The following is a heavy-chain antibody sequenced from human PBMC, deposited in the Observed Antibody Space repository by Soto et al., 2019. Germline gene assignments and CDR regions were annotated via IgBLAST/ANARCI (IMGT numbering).Heavy chain of an antibody. J-gene: IGHJ5*02. CDR3: ARDPFSSGWYEGGLFDP. CDR1: GYTFTSYY. D-gene: IGHD6-19*01. V-gene: IGHV1-46*01. Sequence: GASVKVSCKASGYTFTSYYMHWVRQAPGQGLEWMGIINPSGGSTSYAQKFQGRVTMTRDTSTSTVYMELSSLRSEDTAVYYCARDPFSSGWYEGGLFDPLGQGTLVTVSS. CDR2: INPSGGST.